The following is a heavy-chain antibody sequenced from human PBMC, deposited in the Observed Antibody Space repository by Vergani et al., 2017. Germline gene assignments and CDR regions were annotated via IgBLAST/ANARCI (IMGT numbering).Heavy chain of an antibody. CDR3: ARVMGERGRSSSWYPAEYFQH. CDR2: INPNSGGT. J-gene: IGHJ1*01. V-gene: IGHV1-2*02. D-gene: IGHD6-13*01. CDR1: GYTFTGYY. Sequence: QVQLVQSGAEVKKPGASVKVSCKASGYTFTGYYMHWVRQAPGQGLEWMGWINPNSGGTNYAQKFQGRVTMTRDTSISTAYMERSRLRSDDTAVYYCARVMGERGRSSSWYPAEYFQHWGQGTLVTVSS.